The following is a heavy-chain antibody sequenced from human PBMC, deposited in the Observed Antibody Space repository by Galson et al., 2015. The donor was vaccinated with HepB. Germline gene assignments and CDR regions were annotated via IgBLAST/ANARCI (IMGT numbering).Heavy chain of an antibody. D-gene: IGHD4-17*01. CDR2: ISANGGSS. V-gene: IGHV3-23*01. CDR3: AKGYGLFDL. Sequence: SLRLSCAASRFTFGSTAMTWVRQAPGKGLEWVSGISANGGSSFYAESVKGRFTISRDNSTNTLSLQMNSLRAEGTAVYYCAKGYGLFDLWGQGTLVTVSS. CDR1: RFTFGSTA. J-gene: IGHJ5*02.